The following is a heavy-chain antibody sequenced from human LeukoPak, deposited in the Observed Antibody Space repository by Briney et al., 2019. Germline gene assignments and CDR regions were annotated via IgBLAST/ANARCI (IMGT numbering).Heavy chain of an antibody. V-gene: IGHV4-59*01. D-gene: IGHD6-13*01. CDR3: ASANSSSWSYYDYMPV. CDR1: GGSISSYY. J-gene: IGHJ6*03. Sequence: SETLSLTCTVSGGSISSYYWSWIRQPPGKGLEWVGYIYYSGSTNYNPSLKSRVTISVDTSKNQFSLKLSSVTAADPAVYYCASANSSSWSYYDYMPVWGKGTTVTVSS. CDR2: IYYSGST.